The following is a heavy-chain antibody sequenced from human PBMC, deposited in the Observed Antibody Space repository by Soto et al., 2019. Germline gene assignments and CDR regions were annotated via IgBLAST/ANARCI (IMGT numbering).Heavy chain of an antibody. Sequence: EVQLVESGGGLVQPGGSLRLSCAASGFTFSSYWMHWVRQAPGKGLVWVSRINSDGSSTSYEDSVKGRFTISRDNAKNTLYLQMNRLRAEDTAVYYCVRTSLVVAAATREDYWGQGTLVTVSS. CDR2: INSDGSST. J-gene: IGHJ4*02. CDR1: GFTFSSYW. D-gene: IGHD2-15*01. V-gene: IGHV3-74*01. CDR3: VRTSLVVAAATREDY.